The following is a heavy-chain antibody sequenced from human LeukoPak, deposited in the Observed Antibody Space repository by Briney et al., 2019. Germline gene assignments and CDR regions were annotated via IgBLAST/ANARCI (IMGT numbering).Heavy chain of an antibody. CDR1: GFTFSSYA. CDR3: AKDSPLGIGFGELLLFDY. D-gene: IGHD3-10*01. V-gene: IGHV3-23*01. Sequence: GGSLRLSCAASGFTFSSYAMSWVRQAPGKGLEWVSAISGSGGSTYYADSVKGRFTISRDNSKNTLYLQMNSLRAEDTAVYYCAKDSPLGIGFGELLLFDYWGQGTLVTVSS. CDR2: ISGSGGST. J-gene: IGHJ4*02.